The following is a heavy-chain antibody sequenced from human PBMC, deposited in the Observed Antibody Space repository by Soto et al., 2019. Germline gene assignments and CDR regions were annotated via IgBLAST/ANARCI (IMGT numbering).Heavy chain of an antibody. CDR3: ARGDATVVSHYCDV. CDR2: IYTSGST. V-gene: IGHV4-4*07. CDR1: GGSISSYY. J-gene: IGHJ4*02. D-gene: IGHD4-17*01. Sequence: SETLSLTCTVSGGSISSYYWCWIRQPAGKGLEWIGCIYTSGSTNYNPSLKSRVTMSVDTSKNQFSLKLSSVTAADTAVYYCARGDATVVSHYCDVWGQGTLVTVS.